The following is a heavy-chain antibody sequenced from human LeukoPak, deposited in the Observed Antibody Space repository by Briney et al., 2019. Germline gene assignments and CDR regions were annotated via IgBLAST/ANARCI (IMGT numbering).Heavy chain of an antibody. J-gene: IGHJ6*04. V-gene: IGHV3-53*01. CDR1: GFTVSSNY. Sequence: GGSLRLSCAASGFTVSSNYMSWVRQAPGKGLEWVSVIYSGGSTYYADSVKGRFTISRDNSKNTLYLQMNSLRAEDTAVYYCARNDRPGSHGYGMDVWGKGTTVTVSS. D-gene: IGHD3-10*01. CDR2: IYSGGST. CDR3: ARNDRPGSHGYGMDV.